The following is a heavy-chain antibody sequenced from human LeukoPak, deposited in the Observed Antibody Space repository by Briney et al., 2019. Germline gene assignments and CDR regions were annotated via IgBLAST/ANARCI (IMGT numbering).Heavy chain of an antibody. J-gene: IGHJ5*02. Sequence: PSETLSLTCTVSGGSISSYYWSWIRQPPGKGLEWIGYIYYSGSTNYNPSLKSRVTISEDTSKNQFSLKLSSVTAADTAVYYCAREGRRYYGSGNWFDPWGQGTLVTVSS. CDR2: IYYSGST. CDR3: AREGRRYYGSGNWFDP. CDR1: GGSISSYY. V-gene: IGHV4-59*12. D-gene: IGHD3-10*01.